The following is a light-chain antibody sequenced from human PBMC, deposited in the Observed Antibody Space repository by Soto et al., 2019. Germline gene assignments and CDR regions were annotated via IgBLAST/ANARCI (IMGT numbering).Light chain of an antibody. CDR1: QPVLRSSNNKNH. CDR3: QQYYDVPVT. V-gene: IGKV4-1*01. J-gene: IGKJ5*01. CDR2: WAS. Sequence: EIVMPHSPDSLIVFLGERATINCKASQPVLRSSNNKNHLAWYQQKPAQSPKMLISWASTRESGVPDRFSGSGSGTEFTLTISSLQAEDAAVYYCQQYYDVPVTFGQGTRLEIK.